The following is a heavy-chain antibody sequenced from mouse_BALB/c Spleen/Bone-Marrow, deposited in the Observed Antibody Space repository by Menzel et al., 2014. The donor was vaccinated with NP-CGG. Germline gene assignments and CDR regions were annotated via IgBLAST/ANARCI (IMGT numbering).Heavy chain of an antibody. CDR3: ARSGKVRNAMDY. CDR1: GYTFTDHA. D-gene: IGHD2-14*01. J-gene: IGHJ4*01. CDR2: ISGYYGDA. Sequence: VQLQQSGAKLVRPWVSVKISCKGSGYTFTDHAIHWVKRSHAKSLEWIGVISGYYGDAIYNQKFKGKATMTVDKSSSTAYMELARLTSEDSAIYYCARSGKVRNAMDYWGQGTSVTVSS. V-gene: IGHV1S137*01.